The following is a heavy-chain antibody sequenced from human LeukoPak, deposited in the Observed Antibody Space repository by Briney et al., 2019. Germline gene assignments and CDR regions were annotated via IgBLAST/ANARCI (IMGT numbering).Heavy chain of an antibody. CDR2: ISWNSGSI. Sequence: GGSLRPSCAASGFTFDDYAMHWVRQAPGKGLEWVSGISWNSGSIGYADSVKGRFTISRDNAKNSLYLQMNSLRAEDTALYYCAKAQDIVVVPAAIDFDYWGQGTLVTVSS. D-gene: IGHD2-2*02. CDR1: GFTFDDYA. CDR3: AKAQDIVVVPAAIDFDY. J-gene: IGHJ4*02. V-gene: IGHV3-9*01.